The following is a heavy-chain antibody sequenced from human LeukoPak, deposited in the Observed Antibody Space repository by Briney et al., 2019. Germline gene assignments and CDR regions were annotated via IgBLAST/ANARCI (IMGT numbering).Heavy chain of an antibody. CDR3: AKDRLSGYDGSYYFDY. D-gene: IGHD5-12*01. CDR1: GFTFSSCG. CDR2: IWYDGSNK. V-gene: IGHV3-33*06. J-gene: IGHJ4*02. Sequence: PGGSLRLSCAASGFTFSSCGMHWVRQAPGKGLEWVAVIWYDGSNKYYADSVKGRFTIYRDNSKNTLYLQMNSLRAEDTAVYYCAKDRLSGYDGSYYFDYWGQGTLVTVSS.